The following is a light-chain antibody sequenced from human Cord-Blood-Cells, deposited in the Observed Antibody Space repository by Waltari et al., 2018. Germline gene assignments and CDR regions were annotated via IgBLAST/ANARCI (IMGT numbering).Light chain of an antibody. J-gene: IGKJ1*01. CDR3: QQYNSYSWT. CDR1: QSISSW. CDR2: DAS. Sequence: DIQMPQSPPTLSASVGARVTITCRASQSISSWLAWYQQKPGKAPKLLIYDASSLESGVPARFSGSGSGTEFTLTISSLQPDDFATYYCQQYNSYSWTFGQGTKVEIK. V-gene: IGKV1-5*01.